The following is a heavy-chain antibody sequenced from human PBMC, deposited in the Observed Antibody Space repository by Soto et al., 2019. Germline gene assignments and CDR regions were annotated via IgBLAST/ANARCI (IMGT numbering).Heavy chain of an antibody. V-gene: IGHV3-30*18. Sequence: GGSLRLSCAASGFTFSSYGMHWVRQAPGKGLEWVAVISYDGSNKYYADSVKGRFTISRDNSKNTLYLQMNSLRAEDTAVYYCAKDPLDTAMVLYYFDYWGQGT. CDR2: ISYDGSNK. CDR1: GFTFSSYG. J-gene: IGHJ4*02. D-gene: IGHD5-18*01. CDR3: AKDPLDTAMVLYYFDY.